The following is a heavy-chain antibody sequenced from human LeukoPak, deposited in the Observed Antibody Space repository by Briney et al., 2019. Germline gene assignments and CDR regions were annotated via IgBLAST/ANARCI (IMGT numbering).Heavy chain of an antibody. D-gene: IGHD3-3*01. CDR1: GGSISSRY. V-gene: IGHV4-59*11. J-gene: IGHJ4*02. CDR2: ISYGGST. Sequence: SETLSLTCTVSGGSISSRYWSWIRQPPGKGLEWIGYISYGGSTNYNPSLKSRVTISVDTSKNQFSLKLSSVTAADTAVYYCARSSTIFGVAPFDYWGQGTLVTVSS. CDR3: ARSSTIFGVAPFDY.